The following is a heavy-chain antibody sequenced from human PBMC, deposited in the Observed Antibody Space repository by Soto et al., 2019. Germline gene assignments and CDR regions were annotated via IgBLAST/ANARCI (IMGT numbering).Heavy chain of an antibody. CDR2: INAGNGNT. Sequence: ASVKVSCKASGYNFTTYAMLWVRQAPGQRPEWMGWINAGNGNTQYSQKFQGRVTMTRDTSASTAYMELRSLKSEDTAVYYCVRGERLYFYYYYGMDVWGQGTTVTVSS. D-gene: IGHD3-3*01. CDR1: GYNFTTYA. CDR3: VRGERLYFYYYYGMDV. V-gene: IGHV1-3*01. J-gene: IGHJ6*02.